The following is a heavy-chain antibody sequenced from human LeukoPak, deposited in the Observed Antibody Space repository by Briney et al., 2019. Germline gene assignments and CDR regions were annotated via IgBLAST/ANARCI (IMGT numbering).Heavy chain of an antibody. V-gene: IGHV4-59*08. CDR1: GDSISSYY. CDR3: ARLYYDSSRYPNWFDP. CDR2: IYYSGST. Sequence: SETLSLTCIVSGDSISSYYWSWIRQPPGKGLEWIGYIYYSGSTNYNPSLKSRVTISVDTSKNQFSLKLSSVTAADTAVYYCARLYYDSSRYPNWFDPWGQGALVTVSS. D-gene: IGHD3-22*01. J-gene: IGHJ5*02.